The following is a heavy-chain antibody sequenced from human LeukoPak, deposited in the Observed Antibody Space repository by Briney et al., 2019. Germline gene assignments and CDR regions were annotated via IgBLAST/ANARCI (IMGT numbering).Heavy chain of an antibody. V-gene: IGHV1-2*02. D-gene: IGHD3-9*01. CDR2: INPNSGGT. Sequence: ASVKVSCKASGYTFTGYYMHWVRQAPGQGLEWMGWINPNSGGTNYAQKFQGRVTMTRNTSISTAYMELRSLRSEDTAVYYCARGVKGEARRYYDIVTGRNRHYYYYMDVWGKGTTVTISS. CDR1: GYTFTGYY. CDR3: ARGVKGEARRYYDIVTGRNRHYYYYMDV. J-gene: IGHJ6*03.